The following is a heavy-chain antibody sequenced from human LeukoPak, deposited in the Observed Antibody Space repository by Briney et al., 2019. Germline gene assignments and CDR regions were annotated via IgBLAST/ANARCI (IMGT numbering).Heavy chain of an antibody. J-gene: IGHJ4*02. CDR1: GGSVNSGSYY. CDR3: ARGRLTRAAVDY. CDR2: IYYGGST. Sequence: SETLSLTCTVSGGSVNSGSYYWSWVRQPPGKGLEWIGYIYYGGSTNYNPSLKSRVTISVDTSKNQFSLKLSSVTAADTAVYYCARGRLTRAAVDYWGQGTLATVSS. V-gene: IGHV4-61*01.